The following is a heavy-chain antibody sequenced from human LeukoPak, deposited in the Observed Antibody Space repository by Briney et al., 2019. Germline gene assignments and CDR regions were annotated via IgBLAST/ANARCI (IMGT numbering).Heavy chain of an antibody. J-gene: IGHJ4*02. CDR2: IRGSGGST. V-gene: IGHV3-23*01. CDR3: AKDPPSVFNSGSYDDFDY. D-gene: IGHD1-26*01. Sequence: GGSLRLSCAASGFTFSSYAMSWVRQAPGKGLGWVSAIRGSGGSTYYADSVKGRFTISRDNSKNTLYLQMNSLRAEDTAVYYCAKDPPSVFNSGSYDDFDYWGQGTLVTVSS. CDR1: GFTFSSYA.